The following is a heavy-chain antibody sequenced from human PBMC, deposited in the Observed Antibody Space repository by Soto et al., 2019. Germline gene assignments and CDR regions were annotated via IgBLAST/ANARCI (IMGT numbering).Heavy chain of an antibody. CDR3: ARVQLASRDAFDI. D-gene: IGHD6-13*01. V-gene: IGHV4-30-4*01. Sequence: SETLSLTCTVSGGSISSGDYYWSWIRQPPGKGLEWIGYIYSSGSTYYTPSLKSRVIISVDTSKNRFSLKLSSVTAADTAVYYCARVQLASRDAFDIWGQGTMVTVSS. CDR1: GGSISSGDYY. J-gene: IGHJ3*02. CDR2: IYSSGST.